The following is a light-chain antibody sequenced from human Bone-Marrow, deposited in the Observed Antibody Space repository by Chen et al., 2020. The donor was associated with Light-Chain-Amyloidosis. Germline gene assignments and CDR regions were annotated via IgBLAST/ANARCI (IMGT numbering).Light chain of an antibody. CDR3: QVWDRSSDRPV. J-gene: IGLJ3*02. Sequence: SYVLTQPSSVSVAPGQTATIACGGNNIGSTSVHWYQQKPGQAPLLVIYDDSDRPSGSPERLSGSNAGNTATLTISMVEAGDEADYYCQVWDRSSDRPVFGGGTKLTVL. CDR2: DDS. V-gene: IGLV3-21*02. CDR1: NIGSTS.